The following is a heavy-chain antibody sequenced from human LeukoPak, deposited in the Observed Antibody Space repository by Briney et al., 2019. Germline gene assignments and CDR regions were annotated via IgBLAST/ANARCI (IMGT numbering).Heavy chain of an antibody. Sequence: GGSLRLSCSDSGLAFSDYAMHWVRQAPGKGLEYVSAISSNGGRAFYADSVKGRFTISRDNSKKTLYLQMYSLRADDTAVYYCVKDGGSGSYTNWYFDVWGRGTWVIVSS. J-gene: IGHJ2*01. V-gene: IGHV3-64D*06. CDR2: ISSNGGRA. CDR3: VKDGGSGSYTNWYFDV. D-gene: IGHD3-10*01. CDR1: GLAFSDYA.